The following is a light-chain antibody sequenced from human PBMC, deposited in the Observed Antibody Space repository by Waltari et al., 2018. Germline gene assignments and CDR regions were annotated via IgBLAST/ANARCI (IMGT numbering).Light chain of an antibody. Sequence: AIQMTQSPSSLSASVGDRVTITCRASQGIRNDLGWYQQKPGKAPKLRIYGATSLQGGVPTRFSGSGSGREFTLTINSLQPEDLATYYCLQDYDYPWTFGQGTKVEIK. V-gene: IGKV1-6*01. CDR1: QGIRND. J-gene: IGKJ1*01. CDR2: GAT. CDR3: LQDYDYPWT.